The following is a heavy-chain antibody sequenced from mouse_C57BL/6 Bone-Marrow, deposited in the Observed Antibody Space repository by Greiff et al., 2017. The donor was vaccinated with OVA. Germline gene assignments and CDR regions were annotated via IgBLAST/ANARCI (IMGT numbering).Heavy chain of an antibody. CDR1: GFTFSSYG. CDR2: ISSGGSYT. D-gene: IGHD1-1*02. J-gene: IGHJ2*01. V-gene: IGHV5-6*01. CDR3: ARFYGY. Sequence: EVHLVESGGDLVKPGGSLKLSCAASGFTFSSYGMSWVRQTPDKRLEWVATISSGGSYTYYPDSVKGRFTISRDNAKNTLYLQMSSLKSEDTAMYYCARFYGYWGQGTTLTVSS.